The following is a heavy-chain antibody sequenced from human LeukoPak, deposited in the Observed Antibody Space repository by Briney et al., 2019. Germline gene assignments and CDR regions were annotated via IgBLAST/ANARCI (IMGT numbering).Heavy chain of an antibody. CDR2: INPNSGST. CDR3: ARHPNLDY. J-gene: IGHJ4*02. CDR1: GYTFNDYY. V-gene: IGHV1-2*02. Sequence: ASVKVSCKASGYTFNDYYMHWVRQAPGQGLEWMGWINPNSGSTSYAQKFQDRVTLTRDTSISTAYMELSRLRSDDTAVYYCARHPNLDYWGQGTLVIVSS.